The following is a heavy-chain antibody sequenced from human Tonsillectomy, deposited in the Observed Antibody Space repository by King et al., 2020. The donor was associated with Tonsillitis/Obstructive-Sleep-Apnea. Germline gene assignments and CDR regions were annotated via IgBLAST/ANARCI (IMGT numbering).Heavy chain of an antibody. V-gene: IGHV3-64D*06. J-gene: IGHJ4*02. Sequence: VQLVESGGGLVQPGGSLILSCSASGFTFSSYAMHWVRQAPGKGLEYVSAISSNGGSTYHADSVKDRFTISRDNSKNTLYLQMSSLRAEDTAVYYCMKLGGFGEFLSWGQGTLVTVSS. CDR3: MKLGGFGEFLS. CDR2: ISSNGGST. CDR1: GFTFSSYA. D-gene: IGHD3-10*01.